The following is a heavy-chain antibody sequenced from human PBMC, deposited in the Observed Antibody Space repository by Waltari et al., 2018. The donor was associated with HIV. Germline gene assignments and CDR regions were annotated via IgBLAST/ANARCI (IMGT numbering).Heavy chain of an antibody. V-gene: IGHV1-18*01. CDR3: ARDHYYGSSGYYSDY. Sequence: QVHLVQSGAELRKPGASVTVSCKASGYTFTNYGITWVRQAPGQGLEWMGWISGYEGDTKDAQKVRGRVTMTTDTSTSTAYLEMGSLRFDDTAVYYCARDHYYGSSGYYSDYWGQGTLVTVSS. CDR1: GYTFTNYG. D-gene: IGHD3-22*01. J-gene: IGHJ4*02. CDR2: ISGYEGDT.